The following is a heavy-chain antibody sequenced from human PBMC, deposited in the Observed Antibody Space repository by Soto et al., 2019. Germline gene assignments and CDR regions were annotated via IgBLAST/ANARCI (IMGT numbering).Heavy chain of an antibody. D-gene: IGHD1-26*01. J-gene: IGHJ4*02. Sequence: SVKVSCKASGGTFSSYAISWVRQAPGQGLEWMGGIIPIFGTANYAQKFQGRVTITADESTSTAYMELSSLRSEDTAVYYCARDTPSLGSGSYSDYWGQGTLVTVSS. CDR1: GGTFSSYA. V-gene: IGHV1-69*13. CDR3: ARDTPSLGSGSYSDY. CDR2: IIPIFGTA.